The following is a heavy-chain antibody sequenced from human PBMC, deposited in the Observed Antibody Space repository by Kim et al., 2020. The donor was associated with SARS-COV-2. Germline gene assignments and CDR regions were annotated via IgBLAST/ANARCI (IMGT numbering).Heavy chain of an antibody. D-gene: IGHD6-19*01. V-gene: IGHV3-23*01. J-gene: IGHJ6*02. CDR1: GFTFSNYA. Sequence: GGSLRLSCAASGFTFSNYAMTWVRQAPGKGLEYVSTISGTGERTFYADSVKGRLTISRDNSKNTLHLQMHSLRAEDTARYYCAKVWAVADAYSWYGLDVWGQGTTVIISS. CDR3: AKVWAVADAYSWYGLDV. CDR2: ISGTGERT.